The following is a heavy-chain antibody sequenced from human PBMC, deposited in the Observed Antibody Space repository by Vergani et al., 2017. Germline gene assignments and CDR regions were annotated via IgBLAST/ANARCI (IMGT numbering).Heavy chain of an antibody. CDR2: ISWNSGSI. J-gene: IGHJ4*02. V-gene: IGHV3-9*01. CDR1: GFTFDDYA. Sequence: EVQLVESGGGLVQPGRSLRLSCAASGFTFDDYAMHWVRQAPGKGLEWVSGISWNSGSIGYADSVKGRFTISRDNSKNTLYLQMNSLRAEDTAVYYCAKDLRDMIYSSSPFDYWGQGTLVTVSS. CDR3: AKDLRDMIYSSSPFDY. D-gene: IGHD6-13*01.